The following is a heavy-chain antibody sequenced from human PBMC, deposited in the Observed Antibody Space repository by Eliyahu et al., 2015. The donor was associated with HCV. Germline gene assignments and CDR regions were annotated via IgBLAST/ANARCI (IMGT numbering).Heavy chain of an antibody. D-gene: IGHD3-10*01. CDR1: GGSISNHY. J-gene: IGHJ3*02. V-gene: IGHV4-59*11. CDR2: IYYSGST. CDR3: ARDTGSGSYYNGDAFDI. Sequence: QVQLQESGPGLVKASETLSLTCTVSGGSISNHYWNWIRQPPGKGLEWLGYIYYSGSTIYQPSLKSRLIISVDRSKNQFSLELSSVTAADTAVYYCARDTGSGSYYNGDAFDIWGQGTMVTVSS.